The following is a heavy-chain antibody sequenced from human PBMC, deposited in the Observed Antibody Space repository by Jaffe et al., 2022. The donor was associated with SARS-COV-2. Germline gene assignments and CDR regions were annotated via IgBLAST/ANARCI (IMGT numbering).Heavy chain of an antibody. Sequence: QVQLQESGPGLMKPSETLSLTCIVSGGSISSYYWSWIRQPPGKTLEWIGYSSHGGSAGYNPSLKSRVSISVDTSKNHFSLKLTSVTAADTAVYYCAGGSTGAFDPWGPGIVVTVSS. CDR2: SSHGGSA. J-gene: IGHJ5*02. V-gene: IGHV4-59*01. CDR1: GGSISSYY. D-gene: IGHD3-16*01. CDR3: AGGSTGAFDP.